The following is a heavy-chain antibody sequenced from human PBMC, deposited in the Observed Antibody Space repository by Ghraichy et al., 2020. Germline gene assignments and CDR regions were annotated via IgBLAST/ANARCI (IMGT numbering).Heavy chain of an antibody. J-gene: IGHJ4*02. CDR3: ARGGSSGYDWIEDY. D-gene: IGHD5-12*01. CDR2: ISTSSSYI. Sequence: LSLTCAASGFTFSSYSMNWVRQAPGKGLEWVSSISTSSSYIYYTDSVKGRFTISRDNAKNSLYLQMNSLRAEDTALYYCARGGSSGYDWIEDYWGQGTLVTVSS. V-gene: IGHV3-21*01. CDR1: GFTFSSYS.